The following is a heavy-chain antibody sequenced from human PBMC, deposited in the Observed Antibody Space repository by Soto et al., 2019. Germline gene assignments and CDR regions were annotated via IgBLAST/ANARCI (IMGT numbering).Heavy chain of an antibody. CDR3: TTELGGASDY. J-gene: IGHJ4*02. CDR1: GLTFSNAW. CDR2: IKSKIDGGTT. D-gene: IGHD3-16*01. V-gene: IGHV3-15*01. Sequence: EVHLVESGGNLVKPGGSLRVSCAASGLTFSNAWMSWVRQAPGKGLEWVGHIKSKIDGGTTDYAAPEKGRFTISRDDSKNTLYLQLASLKTEDTDLYYCTTELGGASDYRGQGTLVTVSS.